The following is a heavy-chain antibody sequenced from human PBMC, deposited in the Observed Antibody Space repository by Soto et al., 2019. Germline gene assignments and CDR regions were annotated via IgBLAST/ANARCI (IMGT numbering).Heavy chain of an antibody. V-gene: IGHV3-30-3*01. CDR3: ARDHADSGEIQPDL. Sequence: QVQLVESGGRVVQPGRSLRVSCAASGFTFSSYSMHWVRQAPGKGLEWVAFISSDGGTKFYADSVKGRFTISIDKSSNILYLLVISLRAEDTALYYCARDHADSGEIQPDLWGQGTLVTVSS. J-gene: IGHJ4*02. CDR1: GFTFSSYS. CDR2: ISSDGGTK. D-gene: IGHD2-15*01.